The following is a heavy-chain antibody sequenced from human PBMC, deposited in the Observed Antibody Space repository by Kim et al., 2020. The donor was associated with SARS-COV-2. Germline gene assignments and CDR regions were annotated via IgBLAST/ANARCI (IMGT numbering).Heavy chain of an antibody. Sequence: ASVKVSCKASGYTFTSYAMNWVRQAPGQGLEWMGWIITNTGNPTYAQGFTGRFVFSLDTSVSTAYLQISSLKAEDTAVYYCARDGDYYGSGSLEFDYWGQGNLVTVSS. CDR1: GYTFTSYA. J-gene: IGHJ4*02. CDR2: IITNTGNP. D-gene: IGHD3-10*01. CDR3: ARDGDYYGSGSLEFDY. V-gene: IGHV7-4-1*02.